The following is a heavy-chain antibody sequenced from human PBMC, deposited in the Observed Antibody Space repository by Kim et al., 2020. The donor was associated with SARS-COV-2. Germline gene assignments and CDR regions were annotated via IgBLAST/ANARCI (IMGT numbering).Heavy chain of an antibody. D-gene: IGHD6-19*01. CDR2: ISWNSGSI. V-gene: IGHV3-9*01. J-gene: IGHJ6*02. Sequence: GGSLRLSCAASGFTFDDYAMHWVRQAPGKGLEWVSGISWNSGSIGYADSVKGRFTISRDNAKNSLYLQMNSLRAEDTALYYSAKGGSGWHYYYYGMDVWGQGTTVTVSS. CDR3: AKGGSGWHYYYYGMDV. CDR1: GFTFDDYA.